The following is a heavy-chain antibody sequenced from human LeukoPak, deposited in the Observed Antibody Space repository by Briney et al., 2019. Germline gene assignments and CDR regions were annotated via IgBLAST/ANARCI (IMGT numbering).Heavy chain of an antibody. CDR1: GFTFSSYS. CDR3: AKGRGWEASYYYYYMDV. J-gene: IGHJ6*03. V-gene: IGHV3-48*01. Sequence: GGSLRLSCAASGFTFSSYSMNWVRQAPGKGLEWVSYISRSSFTIYYADSVKGRFTISRDNAKNTLYLQMNSLRAEDTAVYYCAKGRGWEASYYYYYMDVWGKGATVTISS. CDR2: ISRSSFTI. D-gene: IGHD1-26*01.